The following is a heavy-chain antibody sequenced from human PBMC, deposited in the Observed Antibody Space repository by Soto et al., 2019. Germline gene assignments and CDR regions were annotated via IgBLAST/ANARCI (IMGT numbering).Heavy chain of an antibody. D-gene: IGHD6-13*01. V-gene: IGHV3-30-3*01. CDR1: GFTFSSYA. J-gene: IGHJ6*02. Sequence: QVQLVESGGGVVQPGRSLRLSCAASGFTFSSYAMHWVRQAPGKGLEWVAVISYDGSNKYYADSVKGRFTISRDNSKNTLYLQMNSLRAEDTAVYYCAREYSSWTHYSGMDVWGQGTTVTVSS. CDR3: AREYSSWTHYSGMDV. CDR2: ISYDGSNK.